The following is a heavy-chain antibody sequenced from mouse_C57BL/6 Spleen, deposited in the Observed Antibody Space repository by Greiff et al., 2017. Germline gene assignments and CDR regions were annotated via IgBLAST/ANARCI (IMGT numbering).Heavy chain of an antibody. CDR3: ARWEGTTVVAGSMDD. CDR1: GYAFSSYW. Sequence: QVQLQQSGAELVKPGASVKISCKASGYAFSSYWMNWVKQRPGKGLEWIGQIYPGAGDTTYNGQFKGKAPLTADKSSSTAYMQLRSLLSEDSSVYFCARWEGTTVVAGSMDDLGPGTSVTVSS. V-gene: IGHV1-80*01. CDR2: IYPGAGDT. J-gene: IGHJ4*01. D-gene: IGHD1-1*01.